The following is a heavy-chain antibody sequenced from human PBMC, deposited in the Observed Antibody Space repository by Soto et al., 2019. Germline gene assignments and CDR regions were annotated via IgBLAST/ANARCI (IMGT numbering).Heavy chain of an antibody. CDR3: ARPDSSSWAAPFGS. V-gene: IGHV4-39*01. Sequence: SQTLPDLSTVSAATPTPSKHHLGWIRQPPGKGLQWIGSSSYTGNTYFNPSLRSRVTISFDTSKNQFSLRLTSVTASDTAVYYCARPDSSSWAAPFGSWGQGTLVTVS. D-gene: IGHD6-13*01. J-gene: IGHJ4*02. CDR2: SSYTGNT. CDR1: AATPTPSKHH.